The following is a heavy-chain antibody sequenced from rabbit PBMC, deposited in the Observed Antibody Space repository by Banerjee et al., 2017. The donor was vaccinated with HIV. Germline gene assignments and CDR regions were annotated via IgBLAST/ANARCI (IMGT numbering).Heavy chain of an antibody. CDR2: IYGGSSGST. J-gene: IGHJ4*01. V-gene: IGHV1S40*01. CDR1: GFSFSSSYY. Sequence: QSLEESGGDLVQPEGSLTLTCTASGFSFSSSYYMCWVRQAPGKGLEWIACIYGGSSGSTWYASWVNGRFTISKTSSTTVTLQMTSLTAADTATYFCARTRYYTGTAPNLWGPGTLVTVS. D-gene: IGHD7-1*01. CDR3: ARTRYYTGTAPNL.